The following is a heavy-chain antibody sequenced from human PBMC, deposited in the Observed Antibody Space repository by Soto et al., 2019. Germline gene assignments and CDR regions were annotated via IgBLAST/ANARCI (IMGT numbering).Heavy chain of an antibody. CDR3: ARLYCSSTSCSDGGYYYYGMDV. D-gene: IGHD2-2*01. CDR2: IYHSGST. J-gene: IGHJ6*02. CDR1: GGSISSSNW. V-gene: IGHV4-4*02. Sequence: QVQLQESGPGLVKPSGTLSLTCAVSGGSISSSNWWSWVRQPPGKGLEWIGEIYHSGSTNYNPSLKSRGTISLDKSKNQFSLKLSSVTAADTAVYYCARLYCSSTSCSDGGYYYYGMDVWGQGTTVTVSS.